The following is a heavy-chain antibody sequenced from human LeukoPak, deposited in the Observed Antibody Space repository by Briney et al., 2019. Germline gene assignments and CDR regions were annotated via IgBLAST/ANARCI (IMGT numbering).Heavy chain of an antibody. CDR1: GGTFSSYA. V-gene: IGHV1-69*01. J-gene: IGHJ5*02. D-gene: IGHD2-2*01. Sequence: SVTVSCKASGGTFSSYAISWVRQAPGQGLEWMGGIIPIFGTANYAQKLQGRVTITADESTSTAYMELSSLRSEDTAVYYCARDRANCSSTSCYVRWVGWFDPWGQGTLVTVSS. CDR3: ARDRANCSSTSCYVRWVGWFDP. CDR2: IIPIFGTA.